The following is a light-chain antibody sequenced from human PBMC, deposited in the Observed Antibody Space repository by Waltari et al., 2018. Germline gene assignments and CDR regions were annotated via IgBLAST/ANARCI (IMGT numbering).Light chain of an antibody. Sequence: TQDPAVSVAVGQTVRLPCQGDSLRSYHASWYQQRPGQAPKLLIYDQNNRPSGVPGRFSGSSSDNTASLTITGAQAEDEAYYYCHSRDASGVGGAFGGGTKLTVL. V-gene: IGLV3-19*01. CDR3: HSRDASGVGGA. CDR1: SLRSYH. CDR2: DQN. J-gene: IGLJ2*01.